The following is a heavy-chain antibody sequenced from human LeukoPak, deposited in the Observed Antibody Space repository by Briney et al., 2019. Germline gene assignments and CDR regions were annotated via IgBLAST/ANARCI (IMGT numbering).Heavy chain of an antibody. D-gene: IGHD2-2*01. Sequence: ASVKVSCKTSGYTFTNYDISWVRQATGQGLEWMGWMNPNSGNTGYAQKFQGRVTITRDTSISTAYMELSSLRSEDTAVYYCARGAGYCGTTSCSLGSWGQGTPVTVSS. CDR2: MNPNSGNT. CDR3: ARGAGYCGTTSCSLGS. CDR1: GYTFTNYD. V-gene: IGHV1-8*03. J-gene: IGHJ5*02.